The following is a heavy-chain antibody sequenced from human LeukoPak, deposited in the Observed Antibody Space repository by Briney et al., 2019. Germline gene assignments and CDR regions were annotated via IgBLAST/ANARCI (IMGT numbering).Heavy chain of an antibody. J-gene: IGHJ1*01. CDR3: ARHTGEGSHFQH. CDR2: IYPGDSDT. V-gene: IGHV5-51*01. Sequence: GESLKISCKGSGYTFTNYWIGWVRQMPGKGLEWMGIIYPGDSDTRYSPSFRGQVIISADKSIRTAYLQWTSLKASDTAMYYCARHTGEGSHFQHWGQGSLVTVSS. D-gene: IGHD3-16*01. CDR1: GYTFTNYW.